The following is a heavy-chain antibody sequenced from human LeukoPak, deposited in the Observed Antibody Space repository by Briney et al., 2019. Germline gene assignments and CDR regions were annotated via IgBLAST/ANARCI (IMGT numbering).Heavy chain of an antibody. CDR2: TIPIFGTA. J-gene: IGHJ3*02. D-gene: IGHD4-23*01. Sequence: SVKVSCKASGGTFSSYAISWVRQAPGQGLEWMGGTIPIFGTANYAQKFQGRVTITADESTSTAYMELSSLRSEDTAVYYCARDPLGGNDGSTYAFDIWGQGTMVTVSS. CDR1: GGTFSSYA. CDR3: ARDPLGGNDGSTYAFDI. V-gene: IGHV1-69*13.